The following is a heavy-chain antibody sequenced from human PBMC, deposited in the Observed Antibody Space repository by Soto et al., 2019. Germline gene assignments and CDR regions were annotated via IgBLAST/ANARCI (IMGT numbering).Heavy chain of an antibody. CDR1: GFTVISNY. J-gene: IGHJ6*03. CDR3: ARDPAHSSSSQSGYYYYMDV. V-gene: IGHV3-66*01. D-gene: IGHD6-13*01. CDR2: IYSGGST. Sequence: GGSLRLSCAASGFTVISNYMSWVRQAPGKGLEWVAVIYSGGSTDYADSVKGRFTISRDYPKNTLDLQMNSLRAEDTAVYYCARDPAHSSSSQSGYYYYMDVWGKGTTVTVSS.